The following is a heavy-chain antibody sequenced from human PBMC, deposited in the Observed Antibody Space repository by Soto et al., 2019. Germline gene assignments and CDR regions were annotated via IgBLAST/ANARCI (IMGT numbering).Heavy chain of an antibody. CDR3: ARGQVVAAQH. CDR2: SYHSGST. CDR1: GGSISSGGYS. Sequence: QLQLQESGSGLMKPSQALSLTCAVSGGSISSGGYSWSWIRQPPGKGLEWIGYSYHSGSTYYNPSLNRRVTRSVDRSKDPFSLKLSSVPAADTAVYYCARGQVVAAQHWGQETLVTVSS. J-gene: IGHJ4*02. V-gene: IGHV4-30-2*01. D-gene: IGHD2-15*01.